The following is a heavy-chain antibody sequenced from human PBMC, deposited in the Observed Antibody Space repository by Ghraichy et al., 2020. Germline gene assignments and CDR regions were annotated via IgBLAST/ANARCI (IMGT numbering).Heavy chain of an antibody. J-gene: IGHJ6*02. Sequence: ASVKVSCKASGYTFTSYGISWVRQAPGQGLEWMGWISAYNGNTNYAQKLQGRVTMTTDTSTSTAYMELRSLRSDDTAVYYCARGEFTMVQVGGGKYYYYYGMDVWGQGTTVTVSS. D-gene: IGHD3-10*01. CDR2: ISAYNGNT. CDR3: ARGEFTMVQVGGGKYYYYYGMDV. CDR1: GYTFTSYG. V-gene: IGHV1-18*01.